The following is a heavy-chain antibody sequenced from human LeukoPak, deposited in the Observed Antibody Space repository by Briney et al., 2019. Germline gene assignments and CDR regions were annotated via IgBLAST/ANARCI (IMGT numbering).Heavy chain of an antibody. J-gene: IGHJ5*02. CDR2: IYPGDSDT. V-gene: IGHV5-51*01. Sequence: GESLKISCKGSGYSFTSYWIGWVRQMPGKGLEWRGIIYPGDSDTRYSPSFQGQVTISAAKSISTAYLQWSSLKASDTAMYYCARLEGYYDSSGYYYGWFDPWGQGTLVTVSS. D-gene: IGHD3-22*01. CDR3: ARLEGYYDSSGYYYGWFDP. CDR1: GYSFTSYW.